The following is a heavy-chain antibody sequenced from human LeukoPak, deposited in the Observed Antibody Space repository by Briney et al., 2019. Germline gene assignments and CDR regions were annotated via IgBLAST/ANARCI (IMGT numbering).Heavy chain of an antibody. D-gene: IGHD6-19*01. CDR3: AKAVAVALDY. Sequence: PGGSLRLSCAASGFTFSSFDMSWVRQAPGKGLEWVSAITYSGATTNYADSVKGRFTISRDNSKNTLFLQMSSLRAEDTAVYYCAKAVAVALDYWGQGTLVTVSS. CDR2: ITYSGATT. CDR1: GFTFSSFD. J-gene: IGHJ4*02. V-gene: IGHV3-23*01.